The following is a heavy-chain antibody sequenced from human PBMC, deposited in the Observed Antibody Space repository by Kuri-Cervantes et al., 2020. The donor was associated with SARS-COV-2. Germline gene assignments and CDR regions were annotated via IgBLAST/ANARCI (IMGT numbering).Heavy chain of an antibody. CDR3: AKDLARGTIFGVVQGAPDY. D-gene: IGHD3-3*01. CDR2: IRYDGSNK. J-gene: IGHJ4*02. CDR1: GFSFSSYG. V-gene: IGHV3-30*02. Sequence: GGSLRLSCAASGFSFSSYGMHWVRQAPGKGLEWVAVIRYDGSNKHYADSVRGRFTISRDNSKNTLYLQMNSLRAEDTAVYYCAKDLARGTIFGVVQGAPDYWGQGTLITVSS.